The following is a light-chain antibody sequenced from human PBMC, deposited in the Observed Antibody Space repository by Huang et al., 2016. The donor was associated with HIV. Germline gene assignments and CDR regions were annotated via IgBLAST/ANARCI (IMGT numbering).Light chain of an antibody. Sequence: EVVMTQFPATLSVSPGESATLSCRASQNINSNLAWFHQKPGQAPRLLVYGASTRDTGVPARFSGTGSGTEFTLSISSLQSEDFAVYYCQQYNNWPITFGPGTKVEIK. J-gene: IGKJ3*01. CDR3: QQYNNWPIT. V-gene: IGKV3-15*01. CDR2: GAS. CDR1: QNINSN.